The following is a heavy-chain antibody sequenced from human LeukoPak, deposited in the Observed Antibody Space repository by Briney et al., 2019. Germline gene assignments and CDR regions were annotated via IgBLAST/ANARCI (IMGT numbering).Heavy chain of an antibody. CDR2: IYYSGST. CDR3: ARVVAAAAWLDP. J-gene: IGHJ5*02. D-gene: IGHD6-13*01. CDR1: GASITTYN. V-gene: IGHV4-59*01. Sequence: SETLSLTCTVSGASITTYNWAWIRQPPGKGLEWIGYIYYSGSTKHNPSLKSRVTISVDTSEKQFSLKVSSVTAADTALYYCARVVAAAAWLDPWGQGILVTVSP.